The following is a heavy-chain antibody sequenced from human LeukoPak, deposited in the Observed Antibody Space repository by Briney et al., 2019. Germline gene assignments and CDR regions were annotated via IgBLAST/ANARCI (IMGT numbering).Heavy chain of an antibody. Sequence: ASVKVSCKASGYTFTSYGISWVRQAPGQGLEWMGWISAYNGYTNYAQKLQGRVTMTTDTSTSTAYMELRSLRSDDTAVYYCARGAGYCSGGSCYKNWFDPWGQGTLVTVSS. V-gene: IGHV1-18*01. CDR1: GYTFTSYG. D-gene: IGHD2-15*01. CDR2: ISAYNGYT. CDR3: ARGAGYCSGGSCYKNWFDP. J-gene: IGHJ5*02.